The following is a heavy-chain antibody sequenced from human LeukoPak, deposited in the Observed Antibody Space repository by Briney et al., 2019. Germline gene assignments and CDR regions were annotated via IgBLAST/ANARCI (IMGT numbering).Heavy chain of an antibody. CDR1: GGSISSSSYY. V-gene: IGHV4-39*07. Sequence: SETLSLTCTVSGGSISSSSYYWGWIRQPPGKGLEWIGSIYHSGSTYYNPSLKSRVTISVDTSKNQFSLKLSSVTAADTAVYYCARDLESIYDSSGYPRYFDLWGRGTLVTVSS. J-gene: IGHJ2*01. CDR2: IYHSGST. CDR3: ARDLESIYDSSGYPRYFDL. D-gene: IGHD3-22*01.